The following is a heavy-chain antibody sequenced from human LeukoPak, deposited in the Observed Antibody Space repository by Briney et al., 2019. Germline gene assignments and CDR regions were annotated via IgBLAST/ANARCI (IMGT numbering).Heavy chain of an antibody. D-gene: IGHD3-22*01. V-gene: IGHV1-69*06. Sequence: SVKVSCKASGGTFSSYAISWVRQAPGQGLEWMGGIIPIFGTANYAQKFQGRVTITADKSTSTAYMELSSLRSEDTAVYYCAREKLTVYDSSGYFAFDIWGQGTMVTVSS. CDR3: AREKLTVYDSSGYFAFDI. CDR2: IIPIFGTA. CDR1: GGTFSSYA. J-gene: IGHJ3*02.